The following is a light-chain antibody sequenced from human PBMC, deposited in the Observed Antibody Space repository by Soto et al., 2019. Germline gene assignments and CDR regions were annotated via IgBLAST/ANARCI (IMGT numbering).Light chain of an antibody. Sequence: EIVMTQSPDTLSVSPGEGATLSCSVSQSIRSNLAWYQQRPGQVPRLLIYDTSTRAPGISARFSGSGSGTEFTLTISSLQSEDFAVYYCQEYIQWPPGMFGPGTKVDNK. CDR3: QEYIQWPPGM. J-gene: IGKJ1*01. V-gene: IGKV3-15*01. CDR2: DTS. CDR1: QSIRSN.